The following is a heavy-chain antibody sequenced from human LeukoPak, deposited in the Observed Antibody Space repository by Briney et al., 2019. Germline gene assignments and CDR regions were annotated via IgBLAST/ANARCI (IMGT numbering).Heavy chain of an antibody. CDR1: GFTFSSYA. D-gene: IGHD4-23*01. CDR2: ISYDGSNK. Sequence: GRSLRLSCAASGFTFSSYAMHWVRQAPGKGLEWVAVISYDGSNKYYADSVKGRFTISRDNSKNTLYLQMNSLRAEDTAVYYCARSRVRWLYYFDYWGQGTLVTVPS. V-gene: IGHV3-30-3*01. J-gene: IGHJ4*02. CDR3: ARSRVRWLYYFDY.